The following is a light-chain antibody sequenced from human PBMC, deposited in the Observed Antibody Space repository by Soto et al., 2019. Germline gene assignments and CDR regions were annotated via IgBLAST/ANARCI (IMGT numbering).Light chain of an antibody. J-gene: IGKJ4*01. CDR2: DTS. CDR1: QSVSNY. Sequence: NLLTQSPATWALTPLEEATVSCRASQSVSNYLAWYQQKPGQAPRLLIYDTSNRATGIPARFSGSGSGTDFTLTISSLEPEDFAFYYCQQRAKWPLTFGGGTKVDIK. CDR3: QQRAKWPLT. V-gene: IGKV3-11*01.